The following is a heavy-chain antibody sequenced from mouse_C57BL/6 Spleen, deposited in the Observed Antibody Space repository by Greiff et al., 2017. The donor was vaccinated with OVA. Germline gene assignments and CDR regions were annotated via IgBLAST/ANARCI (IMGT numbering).Heavy chain of an antibody. CDR3: ARDLRMDY. Sequence: VQLQQSGPELVKPGASVKISCKASGYSFTGYYMNWVKQSPEKSLEWIGEINPSTGGTTYNQKFKAKATLTVDKSSSTAYMQLKSLTSEDSAVYYCARDLRMDYWGQGTSVTVSS. CDR2: INPSTGGT. J-gene: IGHJ4*01. V-gene: IGHV1-42*01. CDR1: GYSFTGYY. D-gene: IGHD1-1*01.